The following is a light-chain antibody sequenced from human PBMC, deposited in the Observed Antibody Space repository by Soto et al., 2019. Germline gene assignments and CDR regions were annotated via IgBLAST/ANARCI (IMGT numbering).Light chain of an antibody. V-gene: IGKV3-20*01. CDR2: GAS. J-gene: IGKJ1*01. CDR3: QQYDSSPVT. CDR1: QSVSSSY. Sequence: EIVLTQSPGTLSLSPGERATLSCRASQSVSSSYLAWYQQKPGQAPRLLIYGASSRATGIPDRFSGSGSGTDFNLTISRLEPEDFAVYYCQQYDSSPVTFGIGTKVEIK.